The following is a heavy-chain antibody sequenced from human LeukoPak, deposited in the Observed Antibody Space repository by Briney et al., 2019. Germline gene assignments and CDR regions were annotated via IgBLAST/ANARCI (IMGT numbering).Heavy chain of an antibody. Sequence: GGSLRLSCAASGFTFSNAWMSWVRQAPGKGLEWVGRIKSKTDGGTTDYAAPVKGRFTISRDDSKNTLYLQMNSLKTEDTAVYYCAGTSGSYAWRVAFDIWGQGTMVTVPS. CDR3: AGTSGSYAWRVAFDI. D-gene: IGHD1-26*01. CDR1: GFTFSNAW. J-gene: IGHJ3*02. CDR2: IKSKTDGGTT. V-gene: IGHV3-15*01.